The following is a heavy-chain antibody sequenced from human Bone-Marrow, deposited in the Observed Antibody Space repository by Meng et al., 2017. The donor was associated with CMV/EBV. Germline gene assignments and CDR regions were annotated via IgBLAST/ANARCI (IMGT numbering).Heavy chain of an antibody. J-gene: IGHJ6*02. CDR2: IKQGGSEK. Sequence: LSLTCAASGFTFSSYWMSWVRQAPGKGLEWVANIKQGGSEKYYVDSVKGRFTISRDNAKNSLYLQMNSLRAEDTAVYYCAREGGGYCSSTSCYSDYYYGMDVWGQGTTVTVSS. V-gene: IGHV3-7*01. CDR1: GFTFSSYW. CDR3: AREGGGYCSSTSCYSDYYYGMDV. D-gene: IGHD2-2*02.